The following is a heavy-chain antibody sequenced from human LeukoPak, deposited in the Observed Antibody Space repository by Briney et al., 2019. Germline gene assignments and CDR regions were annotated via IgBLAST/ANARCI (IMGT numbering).Heavy chain of an antibody. CDR2: IYYSGST. V-gene: IGHV4-59*01. J-gene: IGHJ2*01. CDR3: ARAPPVVVVAATPTSYWYFDL. D-gene: IGHD2-15*01. CDR1: GGSISSYY. Sequence: PSETLSLTCTVSGGSISSYYWSWIRHPPGKGLEWIGYIYYSGSTNYNPSLKSRVTISVDTSKNQFSLKLSSVTAADTAVYYCARAPPVVVVAATPTSYWYFDLWGRGTLVTVSS.